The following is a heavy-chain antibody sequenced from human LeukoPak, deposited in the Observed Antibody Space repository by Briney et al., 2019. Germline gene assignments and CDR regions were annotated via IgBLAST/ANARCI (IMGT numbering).Heavy chain of an antibody. CDR1: GGSLSSYY. V-gene: IGHV4-59*08. J-gene: IGHJ2*01. D-gene: IGHD2-15*01. CDR2: IYYSGST. CDR3: ATRLGYCSGGSCYVRYWYFDL. Sequence: SETLSLTCTVSGGSLSSYYWSWIRQPPGKGLEWIGYIYYSGSTNYNPSLKSRVTISVDTSKNQFSLKLSSVTAADTAVYYCATRLGYCSGGSCYVRYWYFDLWGRGTLVTVSS.